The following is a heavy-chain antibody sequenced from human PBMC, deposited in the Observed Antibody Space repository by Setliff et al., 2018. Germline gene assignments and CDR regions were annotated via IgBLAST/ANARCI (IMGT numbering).Heavy chain of an antibody. V-gene: IGHV4-4*02. CDR2: IYHSGAT. J-gene: IGHJ4*02. Sequence: KASETLSLTCAVSGDSISSSHWWTWVRQSPGKGLEWIGEIYHSGATNYNPSLKSRVTISVDKSTNHFSLELNSVTAADAAIYYCATVPGGCSGTSCQIPNWGQGILVTVSS. CDR1: GDSISSSHW. CDR3: ATVPGGCSGTSCQIPN. D-gene: IGHD2-2*01.